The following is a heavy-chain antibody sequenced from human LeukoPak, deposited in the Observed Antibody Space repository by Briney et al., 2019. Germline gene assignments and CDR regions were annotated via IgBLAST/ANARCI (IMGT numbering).Heavy chain of an antibody. CDR2: IYPGDSDT. CDR1: GYSFTSYW. Sequence: GESLKISCKGSGYSFTSYWIGWVRQMPGKGLAWMGIIYPGDSDTRYSPSFQGQVTISADKSISTAYLQWSSLKASDTAMYYCARHGSNWNYDYYDYMDVWGKGTTVTVSS. V-gene: IGHV5-51*01. D-gene: IGHD1-1*01. J-gene: IGHJ6*03. CDR3: ARHGSNWNYDYYDYMDV.